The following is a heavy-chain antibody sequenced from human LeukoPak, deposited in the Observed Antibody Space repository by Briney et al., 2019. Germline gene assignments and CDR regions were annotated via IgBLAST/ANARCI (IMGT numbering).Heavy chain of an antibody. CDR2: ISISGDIT. CDR3: AIMHPYYDGRGYWLQ. Sequence: GGSLRLSCAASGFSFSSYAMSWVRQAPGKGLEWVSGISISGDITSYAVFVKGRVTSSRDNPMNTLYMETNSPRSEDTALYYFAIMHPYYDGRGYWLQWGQGTLVTVSS. V-gene: IGHV3-23*01. J-gene: IGHJ1*01. D-gene: IGHD3-22*01. CDR1: GFSFSSYA.